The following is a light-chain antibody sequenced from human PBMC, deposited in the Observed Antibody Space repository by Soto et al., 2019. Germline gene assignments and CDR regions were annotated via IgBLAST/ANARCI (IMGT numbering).Light chain of an antibody. J-gene: IGKJ4*01. V-gene: IGKV1-33*01. CDR2: DAS. CDR3: QQYDNLPT. Sequence: IQMTTTPSSLSASVGDRVTITCQASQDISNYLNWYQQKPGKAPKLLIYDASNLETGVPSRFSGSGSGTDFTFTISSLHPEHLATYYCQQYDNLPTFGGGTKV. CDR1: QDISNY.